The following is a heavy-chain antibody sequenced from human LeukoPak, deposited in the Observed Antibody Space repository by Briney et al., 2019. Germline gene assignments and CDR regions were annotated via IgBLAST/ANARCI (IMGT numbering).Heavy chain of an antibody. CDR3: ARALTGSSTH. J-gene: IGHJ1*01. Sequence: SETLSLTCTVSGGSISSYYWSWIRQPPGKGLEWIGEINHSGSTNYNPSLKSRVTISVDTSKNQFSLKLSSVTAADTAVYYCARALTGSSTHWGQGTLVTVSS. CDR2: INHSGST. CDR1: GGSISSYY. D-gene: IGHD2/OR15-2a*01. V-gene: IGHV4-34*01.